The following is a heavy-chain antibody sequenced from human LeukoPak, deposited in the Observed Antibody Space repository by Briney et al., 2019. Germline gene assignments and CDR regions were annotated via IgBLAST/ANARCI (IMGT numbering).Heavy chain of an antibody. CDR1: GGSISSYY. D-gene: IGHD3-10*01. CDR2: IYYSGST. J-gene: IGHJ4*02. Sequence: SETLSLTCTVSGGSISSYYWSWIRQPPGKGLEWIGYIYYSGSTNYNPSLKSRVTISVDTSKNQFSLKLSSVTAADTAVYYCASCPFGWFGELPYYFDYWGQGTLVTVSS. V-gene: IGHV4-59*01. CDR3: ASCPFGWFGELPYYFDY.